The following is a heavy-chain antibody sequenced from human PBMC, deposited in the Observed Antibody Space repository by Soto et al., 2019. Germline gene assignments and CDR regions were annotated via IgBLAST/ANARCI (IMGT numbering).Heavy chain of an antibody. CDR3: ARGDILTGYHFDY. J-gene: IGHJ4*02. D-gene: IGHD3-9*01. Sequence: GESLKISCKGSGYSFTSYWIGWARQMPGKGLEWMGIIYPGDFDTRYSPSFQGQVTISADKSISTAYLQWSSLKASDTALYYCARGDILTGYHFDYWGQGTLVTVSS. V-gene: IGHV5-51*01. CDR2: IYPGDFDT. CDR1: GYSFTSYW.